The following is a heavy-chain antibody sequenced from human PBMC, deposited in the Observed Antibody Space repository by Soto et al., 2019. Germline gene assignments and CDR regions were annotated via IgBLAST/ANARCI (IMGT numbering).Heavy chain of an antibody. J-gene: IGHJ6*02. CDR1: GYTFIRYG. V-gene: IGHV1-18*01. CDR3: ARGGYYDNSWGKLGHYGLDV. Sequence: QVQLAQSANEVKKPGASVRVSCKAAGYTFIRYGIAWVRQAPGQGLEWMGWISPYNDYTVYAQKFQGRVSMTADTSTRPEYMNLGGMKSDDTAVYYCARGGYYDNSWGKLGHYGLDVWGQGTSVSVSS. CDR2: ISPYNDYT. D-gene: IGHD3-16*01.